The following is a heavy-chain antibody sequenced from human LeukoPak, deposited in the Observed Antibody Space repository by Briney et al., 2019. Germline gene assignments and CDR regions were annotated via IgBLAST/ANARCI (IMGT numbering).Heavy chain of an antibody. CDR1: GFTFSSYW. V-gene: IGHV3-74*01. Sequence: AGGSLRLSCEASGFTFSSYWMHWVRQAPGKGLVWVSRINSDGSFTNYADSVKGRFTISRDNAKNTLYLQMNSLRAEDTAVYYCAREFGSSRYFDYWGQGTLVTVSS. D-gene: IGHD2-15*01. J-gene: IGHJ4*02. CDR3: AREFGSSRYFDY. CDR2: INSDGSFT.